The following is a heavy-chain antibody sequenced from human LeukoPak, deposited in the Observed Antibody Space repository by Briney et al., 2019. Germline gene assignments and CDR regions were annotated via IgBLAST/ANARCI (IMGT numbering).Heavy chain of an antibody. J-gene: IGHJ4*02. CDR2: INHSGST. V-gene: IGHV4-34*01. CDR1: GGSFSGYY. D-gene: IGHD1-7*01. CDR3: ARLKDWDYWTRTLDY. Sequence: SETLSLTCAVYGGSFSGYYWSWIRQPPGKGREWSGEINHSGSTNYNPSLKSRVTISVDTSKNQFSLKLSSVTAADTAVYYCARLKDWDYWTRTLDYWGQGTLVTVSS.